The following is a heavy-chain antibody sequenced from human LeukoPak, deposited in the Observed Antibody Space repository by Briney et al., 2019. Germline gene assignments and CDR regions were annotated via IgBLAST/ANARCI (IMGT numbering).Heavy chain of an antibody. D-gene: IGHD3-9*01. CDR3: ARLDYDILTGYSYYFDY. CDR2: IYPGDPDT. V-gene: IGHV5-51*01. Sequence: GESLKISCKGSGYSFTSYWIGWVRQMPGKGLEWMGIIYPGDPDTRYSPSFQGQVTISADKSISTAYLQWSSLKASDTAMYYCARLDYDILTGYSYYFDYWGQGTLVTVSS. CDR1: GYSFTSYW. J-gene: IGHJ4*02.